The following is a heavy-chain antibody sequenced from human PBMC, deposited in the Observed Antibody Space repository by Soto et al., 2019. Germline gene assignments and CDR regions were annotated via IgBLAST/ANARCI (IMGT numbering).Heavy chain of an antibody. Sequence: RASVKVSCKASGGTFSSYAISWVRQAPGQGLEWMGGIIPIFGTANYAQKFQGRVTITADESTSTAYMELSSLRSEDKAVYYCARVGYCSSTSCLGWFDPWGQGTLVTVSS. CDR1: GGTFSSYA. J-gene: IGHJ5*02. CDR3: ARVGYCSSTSCLGWFDP. D-gene: IGHD2-2*03. CDR2: IIPIFGTA. V-gene: IGHV1-69*13.